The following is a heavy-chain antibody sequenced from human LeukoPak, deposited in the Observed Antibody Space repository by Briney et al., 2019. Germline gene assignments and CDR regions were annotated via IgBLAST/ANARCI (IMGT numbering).Heavy chain of an antibody. D-gene: IGHD3-22*01. CDR1: GYTLTELS. V-gene: IGHV1-24*01. J-gene: IGHJ4*02. CDR3: ATIMGYRSGYYYVTLDY. Sequence: ASVKVSCKVSGYTLTELSMHWVRQAPGKGREWMGGFDPEDGETIYAQKFQGRVTMTEDTSTDTAYMELSSLRSEDTAVYYCATIMGYRSGYYYVTLDYWGQGTLVTVSS. CDR2: FDPEDGET.